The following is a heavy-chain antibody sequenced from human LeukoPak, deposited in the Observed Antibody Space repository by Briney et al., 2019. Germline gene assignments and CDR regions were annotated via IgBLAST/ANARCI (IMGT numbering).Heavy chain of an antibody. CDR3: ARHLSGVTGYTYGRGIDY. J-gene: IGHJ4*02. D-gene: IGHD5-18*01. V-gene: IGHV3-21*01. Sequence: PGGSLRLSCAASGFTFNNYIMNWVRQAPGKGLEWVSSISSSSDYIYYADSVKGRFTISRDNAKNSLYLQMISLRAEDTAVYYCARHLSGVTGYTYGRGIDYWGQGTLVTVSS. CDR2: ISSSSDYI. CDR1: GFTFNNYI.